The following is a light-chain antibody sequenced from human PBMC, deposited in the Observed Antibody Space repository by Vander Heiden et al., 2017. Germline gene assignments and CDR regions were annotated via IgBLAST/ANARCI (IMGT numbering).Light chain of an antibody. CDR2: DAS. V-gene: IGKV3-11*01. CDR1: QTVRSY. CDR3: QPRSNWSLT. J-gene: IGKJ4*01. Sequence: ELAPFPATLSFSREERATLSCRARQTVRSYLAWYQHETRLPPWLPIYDASKRATGIPARFSGSASGTDFTLTISSLAPEYFVVYYCQPRSNWSLTFGGGTKVEIK.